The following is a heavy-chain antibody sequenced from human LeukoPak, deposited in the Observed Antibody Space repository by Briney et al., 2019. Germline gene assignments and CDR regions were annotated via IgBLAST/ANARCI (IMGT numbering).Heavy chain of an antibody. D-gene: IGHD6-19*01. V-gene: IGHV3-30*02. Sequence: GGSLRLSCAASGFTFSSYGMHWVRQAPGKGLEWVAFIRYDGSNKYYADSVKGRFTISRDNSKNTLYLQMNSPRAEDTAVYYCAKETGSGWYFDYWGQGTLVTVSS. CDR2: IRYDGSNK. CDR3: AKETGSGWYFDY. J-gene: IGHJ4*02. CDR1: GFTFSSYG.